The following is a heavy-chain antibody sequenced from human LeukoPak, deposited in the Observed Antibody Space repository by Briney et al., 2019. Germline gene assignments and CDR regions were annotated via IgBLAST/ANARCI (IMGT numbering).Heavy chain of an antibody. V-gene: IGHV4-4*07. J-gene: IGHJ4*02. CDR3: ARDTYYYDSSGYWADY. D-gene: IGHD3-22*01. CDR2: IYTSGST. CDR1: GGSFSSYY. Sequence: TSETLSLTCAVYGGSFSSYYWSWIRQPAGKGLEWIGRIYTSGSTNYNPSLKSRVTMSVDTSKNQFSLKLSSVTAADTAVYYCARDTYYYDSSGYWADYWGQGTLVTVSS.